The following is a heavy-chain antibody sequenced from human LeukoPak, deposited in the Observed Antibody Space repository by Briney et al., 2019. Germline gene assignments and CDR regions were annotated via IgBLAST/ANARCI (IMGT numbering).Heavy chain of an antibody. CDR2: INHSGST. J-gene: IGHJ4*02. CDR1: GGSFSGYY. CDR3: ERGTGNFDY. Sequence: PSETLSLTCAVYGGSFSGYYWSWIRQPPGKGLEWIGEINHSGSTNYNPSLKSRVTISVDTSKNQFSLKLSSVTAADTAVYYCERGTGNFDYWGQGTLVTVSS. D-gene: IGHD7-27*01. V-gene: IGHV4-34*01.